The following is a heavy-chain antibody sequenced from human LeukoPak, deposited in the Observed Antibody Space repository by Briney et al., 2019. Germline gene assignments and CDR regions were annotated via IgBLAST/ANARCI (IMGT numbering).Heavy chain of an antibody. Sequence: PGGSLRLSCAASGFTLSSYAMSWVRQGPGKGLEWVSAISVSGNTYHADSVKGRFTISRDSSKNTLYLQMNSLRAEDTAVYYCAKDSAKKYDDCWGQGTLVTVSS. CDR2: ISVSGNT. CDR3: AKDSAKKYDDC. V-gene: IGHV3-23*01. D-gene: IGHD2/OR15-2a*01. J-gene: IGHJ4*02. CDR1: GFTLSSYA.